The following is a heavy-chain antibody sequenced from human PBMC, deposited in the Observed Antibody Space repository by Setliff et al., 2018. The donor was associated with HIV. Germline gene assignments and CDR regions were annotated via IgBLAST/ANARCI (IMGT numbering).Heavy chain of an antibody. V-gene: IGHV4-39*01. CDR3: IIAYSSGWLAPMGFDS. CDR1: GGSISSSSYY. D-gene: IGHD6-19*01. CDR2: IYYSGST. J-gene: IGHJ4*02. Sequence: PSETLSLTCTVSGGSISSSSYYWGWIRQPPGKGPEWIGTIYYSGSTYYNPSLKSRATISVDTSKNQFSLKLSSVTAADTAVYYCIIAYSSGWLAPMGFDSWGQGTLVTVSS.